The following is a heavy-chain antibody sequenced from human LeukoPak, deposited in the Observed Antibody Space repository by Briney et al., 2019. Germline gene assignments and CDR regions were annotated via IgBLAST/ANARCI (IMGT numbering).Heavy chain of an antibody. J-gene: IGHJ4*02. Sequence: ASVKVSLKASGYTFTSYGISWVRQAPGQGLEWMGWISAYNGNTNYAQKLHGRVTMTTDTSTSTAYMEPRSLRSDDTAMYYCARAPPYSSSSDYCGQGTLVTVSS. V-gene: IGHV1-18*01. CDR2: ISAYNGNT. CDR1: GYTFTSYG. CDR3: ARAPPYSSSSDY. D-gene: IGHD6-6*01.